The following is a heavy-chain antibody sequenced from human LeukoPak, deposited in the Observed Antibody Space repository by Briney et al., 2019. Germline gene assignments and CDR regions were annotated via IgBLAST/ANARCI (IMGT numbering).Heavy chain of an antibody. CDR1: GYTFSSYE. D-gene: IGHD3-10*01. CDR3: ARDWGGSGSAIVY. V-gene: IGHV3-48*03. CDR2: ISSSGRTV. J-gene: IGHJ4*02. Sequence: PGGSLRLSCAASGYTFSSYEMKWVRQAPGKGLEWVSYISSSGRTVYYADSVKGRFTISRDNAKDSLYLQMNSLRAEDTAVYYCARDWGGSGSAIVYWGQGTLVTVSS.